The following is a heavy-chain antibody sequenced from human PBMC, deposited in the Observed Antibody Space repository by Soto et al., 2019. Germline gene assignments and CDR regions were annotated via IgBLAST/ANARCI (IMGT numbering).Heavy chain of an antibody. CDR1: GYTFTSYY. V-gene: IGHV1-46*01. CDR3: ARDGRRVLTGTTPFDY. J-gene: IGHJ4*02. Sequence: QVQLVQSGAEVKKPGASVKVSCKASGYTFTSYYMHWVRQAPGQGLEWMGIINPSGGSTSYAQKFQGRVTMTRDTSTSTVYMELSSLRSEDTAVYYCARDGRRVLTGTTPFDYWGQGTLVTVSS. CDR2: INPSGGST. D-gene: IGHD1-7*01.